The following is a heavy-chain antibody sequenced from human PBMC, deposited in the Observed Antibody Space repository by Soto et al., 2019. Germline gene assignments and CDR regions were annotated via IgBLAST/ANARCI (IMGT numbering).Heavy chain of an antibody. CDR3: DSSGLP. V-gene: IGHV4-34*01. D-gene: IGHD3-22*01. CDR1: VVSFSGYY. Sequence: SETLSLTCAVDVVSFSGYYWSWIRQPPGKGLEWIGQIHHTGNTNYSPSLRSRVSISVDTSKNQFSLKLSSVTAADTAVYYYDSSGLPWGQGTLVTVSS. J-gene: IGHJ5*02. CDR2: IHHTGNT.